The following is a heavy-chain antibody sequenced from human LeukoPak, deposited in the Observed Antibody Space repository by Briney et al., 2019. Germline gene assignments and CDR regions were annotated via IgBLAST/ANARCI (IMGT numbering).Heavy chain of an antibody. CDR3: ARGPRGEGVGATDFDY. D-gene: IGHD1-26*01. V-gene: IGHV4-34*01. Sequence: SETLSLTCTVSGGSISSYYWSWIRQPAGKGLEWIGEINHSGSTNYNPSLKSRVTISVDTSKNQFSLKLSSVTAADTAVYYCARGPRGEGVGATDFDYWGQGTLVTVSS. CDR2: INHSGST. J-gene: IGHJ4*02. CDR1: GGSISSYY.